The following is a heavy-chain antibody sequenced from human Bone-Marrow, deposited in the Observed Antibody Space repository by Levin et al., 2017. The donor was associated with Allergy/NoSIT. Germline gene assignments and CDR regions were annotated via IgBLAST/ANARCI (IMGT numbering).Heavy chain of an antibody. D-gene: IGHD3-3*01. J-gene: IGHJ4*02. CDR3: ARQGSGNYDFWSGYYHAPFDY. V-gene: IGHV5-51*01. CDR1: GYKLGNSW. CDR2: IYPADSDT. Sequence: GESLKISCQASGYKLGNSWIAWVRQVPGKGLEWMGLIYPADSDTKYNPSFQGQVTISADKAINTAYLQWSSLKASDNAIYYCARQGSGNYDFWSGYYHAPFDYWARVPWSPSP.